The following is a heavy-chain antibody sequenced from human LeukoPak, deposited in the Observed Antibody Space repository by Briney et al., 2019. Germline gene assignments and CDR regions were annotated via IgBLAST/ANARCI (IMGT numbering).Heavy chain of an antibody. D-gene: IGHD2-2*01. Sequence: VASVRVSCKASGGTFSTNAMSWVRQAPGQGLEWMATIIPICGAPNYAPTVQGRVSITADKSTRTAYMELSSLRAEDTAVYYCAREASSTWYALFDFWGQGTLVTVSS. CDR3: AREASSTWYALFDF. CDR2: IIPICGAP. V-gene: IGHV1-69*06. CDR1: GGTFSTNA. J-gene: IGHJ4*02.